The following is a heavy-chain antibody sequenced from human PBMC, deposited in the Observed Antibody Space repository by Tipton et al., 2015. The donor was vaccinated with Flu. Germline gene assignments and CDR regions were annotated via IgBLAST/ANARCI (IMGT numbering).Heavy chain of an antibody. V-gene: IGHV3-13*01. J-gene: IGHJ6*02. Sequence: SLRFSCAASGFTFTSYDMHWVRQVTGKGLEWVSGIGSAGDTYYLDSVKGRFTISRENGKNSLYLQMNSLGAGDTAVYFCARGPLPDSNWYNGMDVWGQGTTVTVSS. D-gene: IGHD6-13*01. CDR1: GFTFTSYD. CDR3: ARGPLPDSNWYNGMDV. CDR2: IGSAGDT.